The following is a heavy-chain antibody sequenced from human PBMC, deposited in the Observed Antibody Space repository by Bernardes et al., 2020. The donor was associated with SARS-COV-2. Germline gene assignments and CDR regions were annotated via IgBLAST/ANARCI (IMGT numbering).Heavy chain of an antibody. Sequence: ASVKVSCKASGYSFTSYGISWVRQAPGQGLEWMGWISADNGNTNYAQNLQGRVTMTTDTSTNTAYMELRSLRSDDTAVYYCATVVGYSYGGGWFDPWGQGTLVTVSS. D-gene: IGHD5-18*01. CDR3: ATVVGYSYGGGWFDP. V-gene: IGHV1-18*01. J-gene: IGHJ5*02. CDR1: GYSFTSYG. CDR2: ISADNGNT.